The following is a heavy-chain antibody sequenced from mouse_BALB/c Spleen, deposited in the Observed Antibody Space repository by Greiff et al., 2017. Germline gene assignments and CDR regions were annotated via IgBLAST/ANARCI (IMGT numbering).Heavy chain of an antibody. D-gene: IGHD1-1*01. V-gene: IGHV1-18*01. CDR2: INPYNGGT. J-gene: IGHJ4*01. CDR1: GYSFTGYT. CDR3: ARGGYYGSYAMDY. Sequence: VHVKQSGPELVKPGASMKISCKASGYSFTGYTMNWVKQSHGKNLEWIGLINPYNGGTSYNQKFKGKATLTVDKSSSTAYMELLSLTSEDSAVYYCARGGYYGSYAMDYWGQGTSVTVSS.